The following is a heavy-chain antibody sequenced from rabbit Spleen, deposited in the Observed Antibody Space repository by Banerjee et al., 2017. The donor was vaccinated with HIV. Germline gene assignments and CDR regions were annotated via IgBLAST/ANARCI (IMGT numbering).Heavy chain of an antibody. Sequence: QSLEESGGDLVKPGASLTLTCKASGVSLNDKDVMCWVRQAPGKGLEWIACINIVTGKSVYASWAKGRFTMSRTSSTTVTLQVTSLTAADTATYFCARDAGSYDYIDGYFNLWGPGTLVTVS. CDR1: GVSLNDKDV. V-gene: IGHV1S40*01. CDR2: INIVTGKS. D-gene: IGHD8-1*01. J-gene: IGHJ4*01. CDR3: ARDAGSYDYIDGYFNL.